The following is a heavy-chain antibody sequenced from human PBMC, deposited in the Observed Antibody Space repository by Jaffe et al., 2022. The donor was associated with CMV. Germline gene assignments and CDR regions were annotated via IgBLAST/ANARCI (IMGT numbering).Heavy chain of an antibody. V-gene: IGHV3-23*01. CDR3: AKVLLATYIGYADPTDDAFDI. D-gene: IGHD5-12*01. J-gene: IGHJ3*02. CDR1: GFTFSSYA. CDR2: ISASGGST. Sequence: EVQLLESGGGLVQPGGSLRLSCAASGFTFSSYAMTWVRQAPGKGLEWVSTISASGGSTYYADSVKGRFTISRDNSKNTLFLQMNSLRAEDTALYYCAKVLLATYIGYADPTDDAFDIWGQGTMVTVSS.